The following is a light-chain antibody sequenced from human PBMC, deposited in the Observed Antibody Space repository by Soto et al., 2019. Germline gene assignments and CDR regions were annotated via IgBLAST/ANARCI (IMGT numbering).Light chain of an antibody. CDR3: LQHNNFPRT. J-gene: IGKJ1*01. Sequence: AIQMTQSPSSLSASVGDRVTITCRASQGIRSNLGWYQQKPGRAPKLLISAASSLQSGVPSRFSGSGSGTDFTLTITSLQPEDFASYYCLQHNNFPRTFGQGTRVEIK. V-gene: IGKV1-6*01. CDR2: AAS. CDR1: QGIRSN.